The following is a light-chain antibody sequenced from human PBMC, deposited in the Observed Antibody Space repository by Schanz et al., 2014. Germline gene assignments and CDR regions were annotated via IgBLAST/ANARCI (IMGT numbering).Light chain of an antibody. V-gene: IGLV2-8*01. CDR3: SSYAGSNTFVV. Sequence: QSALTQPASVSGSPGQSITISCTGTSSDVGGYNYVSWYQQHPGTVPKPMIYNVNNQTSGVPDRFSGSKSGNTASLTVSGLQAEDEADYYCSSYAGSNTFVVFGGGTKLTVL. CDR1: SSDVGGYNY. J-gene: IGLJ2*01. CDR2: NVN.